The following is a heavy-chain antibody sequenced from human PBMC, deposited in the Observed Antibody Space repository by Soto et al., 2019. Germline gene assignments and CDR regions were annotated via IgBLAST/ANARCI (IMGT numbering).Heavy chain of an antibody. CDR1: GFSFTSYV. CDR2: ISAGDEST. J-gene: IGHJ4*02. D-gene: IGHD1-26*01. Sequence: EVQLLESGGGLIQPGGSLRLSCAASGFSFTSYVMTWVRQAPGKGLEWVSGISAGDESTHFANSVKGRFTISRDNAKNTLYLQMNSLRAEDTAMYYCAKASSTGIHYPYYFYNWGQGTLVTVSS. V-gene: IGHV3-23*01. CDR3: AKASSTGIHYPYYFYN.